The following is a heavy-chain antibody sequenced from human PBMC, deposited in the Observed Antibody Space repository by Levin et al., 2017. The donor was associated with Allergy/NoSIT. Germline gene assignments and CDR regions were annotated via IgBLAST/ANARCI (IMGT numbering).Heavy chain of an antibody. Sequence: LSLTCAASGFTFSSSGMHWVRQAPGKGLEWVAIISFDGSNPYYADSVKGRFTISRDNSKNTLSLQMNSLRAEDTAVYFCAKWHCSGGTCYSGVTHFDYWGQGILVTVSS. CDR1: GFTFSSSG. D-gene: IGHD2-15*01. CDR3: AKWHCSGGTCYSGVTHFDY. J-gene: IGHJ4*02. CDR2: ISFDGSNP. V-gene: IGHV3-30*18.